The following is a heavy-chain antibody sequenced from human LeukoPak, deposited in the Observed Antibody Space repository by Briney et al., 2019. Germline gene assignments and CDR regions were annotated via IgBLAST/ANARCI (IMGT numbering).Heavy chain of an antibody. CDR3: ARPPAYCSGGSCYPYYFDY. V-gene: IGHV4-34*01. D-gene: IGHD2-15*01. Sequence: PSETLSLTCAVYGGSFSGYYWSWIRQPPGKGLEWIGEINHSGSTNYNPSLKSRVTISVDTSKNQFSLKLSSVTAADTAVYYCARPPAYCSGGSCYPYYFDYWGQGTLVTVSS. J-gene: IGHJ4*02. CDR2: INHSGST. CDR1: GGSFSGYY.